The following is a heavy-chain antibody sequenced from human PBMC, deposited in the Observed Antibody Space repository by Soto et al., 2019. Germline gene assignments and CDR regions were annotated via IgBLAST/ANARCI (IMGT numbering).Heavy chain of an antibody. V-gene: IGHV3-23*01. CDR1: GFTFSSYA. J-gene: IGHJ4*02. CDR2: ISGSGGST. D-gene: IGHD3-22*01. Sequence: GGSLRLSCAASGFTFSSYAMSWVRQAPGKGLEWVSAISGSGGSTYYADSVKGRFTISRDNSKNTLYLQMNSLRAEDTAVYYCAKERDYYDSSGYSYYFDYWGQGTLVTVSS. CDR3: AKERDYYDSSGYSYYFDY.